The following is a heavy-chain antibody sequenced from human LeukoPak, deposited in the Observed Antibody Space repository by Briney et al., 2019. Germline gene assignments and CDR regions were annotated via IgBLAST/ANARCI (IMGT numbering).Heavy chain of an antibody. Sequence: QPGGSLRLSCAASGFTFSSYAMHWVRQAPGKGLEWVAVISYDGSNKYYADSVKGRFTISRDNSKNTLYLQLNSLRAEDTAVYYYARGPQLNYWGQGTLVTVSS. CDR1: GFTFSSYA. V-gene: IGHV3-30-3*01. CDR2: ISYDGSNK. CDR3: ARGPQLNY. J-gene: IGHJ4*02.